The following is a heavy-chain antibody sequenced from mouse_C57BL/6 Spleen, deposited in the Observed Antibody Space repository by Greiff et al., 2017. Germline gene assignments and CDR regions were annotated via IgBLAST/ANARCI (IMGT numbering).Heavy chain of an antibody. Sequence: QVHVKQSGAELVRPGASVTLSCKASGYTFTDYEMHWVKQTPVHGLEWIGAIDPETGGTAYNQKFKGKAILTADKSSSTAYMELRSLTSEDSAVYYCTRGGDGYSAWFAYWGQGTLVTVSA. J-gene: IGHJ3*01. D-gene: IGHD2-3*01. V-gene: IGHV1-15*01. CDR1: GYTFTDYE. CDR2: IDPETGGT. CDR3: TRGGDGYSAWFAY.